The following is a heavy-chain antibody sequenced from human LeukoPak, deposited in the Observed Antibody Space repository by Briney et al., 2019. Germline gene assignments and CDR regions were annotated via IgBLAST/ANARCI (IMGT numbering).Heavy chain of an antibody. CDR3: ARGHSDGYGRVFDY. CDR2: INYSGST. CDR1: GDSISSYY. J-gene: IGHJ4*02. V-gene: IGHV4-59*01. D-gene: IGHD5-24*01. Sequence: PSETLSLTCTVSGDSISSYYWSWIRQPPGRGLEWIGYINYSGSTNYNPSLKSRVTMSVDTSKNQFSLKLSSVTAADTAVYYCARGHSDGYGRVFDYWGQGALVTVSS.